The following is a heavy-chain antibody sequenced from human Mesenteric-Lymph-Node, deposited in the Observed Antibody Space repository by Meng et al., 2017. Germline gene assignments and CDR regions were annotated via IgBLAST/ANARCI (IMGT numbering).Heavy chain of an antibody. CDR2: IYWDDDK. CDR3: AHNGGAFDI. CDR1: GGSISGYYW. Sequence: TLSLTCTVSGGSISGYYWSWIRQPPGKALEWLALIYWDDDKRYSPSLKSRLTITKDTSKNQVVLTMTNMDPVDTATYYCAHNGGAFDIWGQGTMVTVSS. V-gene: IGHV2-5*08. J-gene: IGHJ3*02.